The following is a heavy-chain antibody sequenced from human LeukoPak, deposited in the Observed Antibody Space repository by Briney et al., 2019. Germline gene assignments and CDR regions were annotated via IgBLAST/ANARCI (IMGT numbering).Heavy chain of an antibody. V-gene: IGHV4-4*07. CDR2: IYTSGST. Sequence: SGTLSLTCTVSGGSISSYFWSWIRQPAGKGLEWIGRIYTSGSTKYNPSLQSRVTMSLDTSKNQLSLKLGSVTAADTAVYYCARAGTSGGLCDYWGQGTLVTVSS. CDR1: GGSISSYF. D-gene: IGHD1-14*01. J-gene: IGHJ4*02. CDR3: ARAGTSGGLCDY.